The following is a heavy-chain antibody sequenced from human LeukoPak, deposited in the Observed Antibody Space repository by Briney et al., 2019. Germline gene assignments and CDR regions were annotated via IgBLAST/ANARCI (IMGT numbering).Heavy chain of an antibody. CDR3: STDSGRSYFYFDF. CDR1: GFDLSVLS. V-gene: IGHV1-24*01. J-gene: IGHJ4*02. Sequence: GASVKVSCKISGFDLSVLSIHWMRQAPGKGLEWVGGIRPETGEPIFAQKFRGRVTITEDTFTDTGYLELRGLTSEDTAVYYCSTDSGRSYFYFDFWGQGTLVTVSS. CDR2: IRPETGEP. D-gene: IGHD3-10*01.